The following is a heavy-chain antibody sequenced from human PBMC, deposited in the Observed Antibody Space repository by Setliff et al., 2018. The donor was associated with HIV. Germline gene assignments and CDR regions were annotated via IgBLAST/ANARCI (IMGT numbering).Heavy chain of an antibody. J-gene: IGHJ5*02. CDR2: INPNSGGT. CDR3: ARVFYSSSWYNGWFDP. Sequence: ASVKVSCKASGYTFTGYYMHWVRQAPGQGLEWMGWINPNSGGTNYAQKFQGRVAMTRDTSISTAYMELSRLRSDDTGVYYGARVFYSSSWYNGWFDPWGQGTLVTVSS. D-gene: IGHD6-13*01. CDR1: GYTFTGYY. V-gene: IGHV1-2*02.